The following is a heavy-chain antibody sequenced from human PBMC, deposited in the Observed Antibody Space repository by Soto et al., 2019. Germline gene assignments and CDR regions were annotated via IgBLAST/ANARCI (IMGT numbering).Heavy chain of an antibody. D-gene: IGHD3-16*01. CDR3: AKDMCRLHPSNDVFYI. CDR2: ISWNSGSI. J-gene: IGHJ3*02. V-gene: IGHV3-9*01. CDR1: GFTFDDYA. Sequence: GGSLRLSCAASGFTFDDYAMHWVRQAPGKGLEWVSGISWNSGSIGYADSVKGRFTISRDNAKNSLYLQMNSLRAEDTALYYCAKDMCRLHPSNDVFYICAQGTMVTVSS.